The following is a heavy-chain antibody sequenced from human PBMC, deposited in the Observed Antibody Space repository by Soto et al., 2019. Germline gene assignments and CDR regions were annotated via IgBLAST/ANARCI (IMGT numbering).Heavy chain of an antibody. CDR1: GYSFTDYH. CDR2: INPKSGGT. D-gene: IGHD2-8*01. V-gene: IGHV1-2*04. CDR3: ASSDSTDCSNGVCSFFYNHDMDV. J-gene: IGHJ6*02. Sequence: ASVKVSCKASGYSFTDYHIHWVRQAPGQGLEWLGRINPKSGGTSTAQKFQGWVTMTTDTSISTASMELTRLTSDDTAIYYCASSDSTDCSNGVCSFFYNHDMDVWG.